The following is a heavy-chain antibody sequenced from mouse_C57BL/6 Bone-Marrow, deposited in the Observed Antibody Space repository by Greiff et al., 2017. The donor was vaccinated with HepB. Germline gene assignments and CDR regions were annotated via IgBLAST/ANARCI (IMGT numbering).Heavy chain of an antibody. CDR1: GYTFTSYG. CDR2: IYPRSGNT. CDR3: ARVQANWEGN. D-gene: IGHD4-1*01. Sequence: VKLQQSGAELARPGASVKLSCKASGYTFTSYGISWVKQRTGQGLEWIGEIYPRSGNTYYNEKFKGKATLTADTSSSTAYMELRSLTSEDSAVYFCARVQANWEGNWGQGTLVTVSA. V-gene: IGHV1-81*01. J-gene: IGHJ3*01.